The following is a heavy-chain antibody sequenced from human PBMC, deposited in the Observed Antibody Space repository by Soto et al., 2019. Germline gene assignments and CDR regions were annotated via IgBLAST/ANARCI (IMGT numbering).Heavy chain of an antibody. Sequence: GESLKISCKGSGYSFTSYWIGWVRQMPGKGLEWMGIIYPGDSDTRYSPSFQGQVTISADKSISTAYLQWSSLKASDTAMYYCARHYYYGSGSYYNDGWFDPWGQGTLVTVSS. J-gene: IGHJ5*02. V-gene: IGHV5-51*01. CDR2: IYPGDSDT. D-gene: IGHD3-10*01. CDR3: ARHYYYGSGSYYNDGWFDP. CDR1: GYSFTSYW.